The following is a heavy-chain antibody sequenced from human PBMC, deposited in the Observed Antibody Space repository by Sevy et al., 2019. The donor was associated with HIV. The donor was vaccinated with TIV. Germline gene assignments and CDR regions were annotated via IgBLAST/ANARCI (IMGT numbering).Heavy chain of an antibody. D-gene: IGHD1-26*01. CDR3: ANAYSGSYSRSYRSALDA. V-gene: IGHV3-30*18. CDR1: GFSFSYYG. J-gene: IGHJ6*03. CDR2: ISHDGINE. Sequence: GGSLRLSCIGSGFSFSYYGIHWVRQSPGKGLDWVALISHDGINEYYADSVKGRFTNSRDNSKNTVYLEMNSLRNEDTAIYFGANAYSGSYSRSYRSALDAGGKGTTV.